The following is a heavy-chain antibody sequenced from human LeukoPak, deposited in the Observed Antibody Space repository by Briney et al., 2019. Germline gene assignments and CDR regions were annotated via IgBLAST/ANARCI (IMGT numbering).Heavy chain of an antibody. CDR3: ARVSYSSPDYYGLLGY. CDR1: GYTFTGYC. CDR2: INPNSGGT. Sequence: ASVKVSCKASGYTFTGYCMHWVQQAPGQGLEWMGWINPNSGGTNYAQKFQGRVTMTRDTSISTAYMELSRLRSDDTAVYYCARVSYSSPDYYGLLGYWGQGTLVTVSS. V-gene: IGHV1-2*02. J-gene: IGHJ4*02. D-gene: IGHD3-10*01.